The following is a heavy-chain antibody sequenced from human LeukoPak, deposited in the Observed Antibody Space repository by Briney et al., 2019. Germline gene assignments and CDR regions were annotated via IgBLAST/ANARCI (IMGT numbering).Heavy chain of an antibody. CDR1: GNYW. CDR2: INSDGSWT. CDR3: ARDQYDTWSRRGNFDS. Sequence: GGSLRLSCAASGNYWMHWVRQAPGKGLVWVSHINSDGSWTSYADSVKGRFTISKDNAKNTVYLQMNSLRAEDTAVFYCARDQYDTWSRRGNFDSWGQGTLVIVSS. D-gene: IGHD3-3*01. J-gene: IGHJ4*02. V-gene: IGHV3-74*01.